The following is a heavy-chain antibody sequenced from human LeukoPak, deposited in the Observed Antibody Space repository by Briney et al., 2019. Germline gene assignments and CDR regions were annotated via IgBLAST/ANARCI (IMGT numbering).Heavy chain of an antibody. CDR2: IYYSGST. CDR1: GGSISSYY. CDR3: ARQYCISTSCIFPDAFDI. Sequence: SETLCLTCTVSGGSISSYYWSWIRQPPGKGLEWIGYIYYSGSTNYNPSLKSRVTISVDTSKNQFSLKLSSVTAADTAVYYCARQYCISTSCIFPDAFDIWGQGTMVTVSS. D-gene: IGHD2-2*01. J-gene: IGHJ3*02. V-gene: IGHV4-59*12.